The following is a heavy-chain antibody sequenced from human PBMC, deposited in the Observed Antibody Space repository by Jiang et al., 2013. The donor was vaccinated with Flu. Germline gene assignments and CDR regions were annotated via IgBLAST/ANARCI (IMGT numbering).Heavy chain of an antibody. D-gene: IGHD3-10*01. CDR3: ARDGAMVQGDIDY. V-gene: IGHV7-4-1*02. J-gene: IGHJ4*02. Sequence: NWVRQAPGQGLEWMGWINTNTGNPTYAQGFTGRFVFSLDTSVSTAYLQISSLKAEDTAVYYCARDGAMVQGDIDYWGQGTLVTVSS. CDR2: INTNTGNP.